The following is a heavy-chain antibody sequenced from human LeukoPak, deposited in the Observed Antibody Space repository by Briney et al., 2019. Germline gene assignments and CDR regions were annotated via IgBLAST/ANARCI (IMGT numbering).Heavy chain of an antibody. J-gene: IGHJ5*02. CDR2: ISGSGGNT. D-gene: IGHD3-3*01. Sequence: PGGSLRLSCAASGFTFSSYAMSWVRQAPGKGLEWVSAISGSGGNTYYADSVKGRFTISRDNSKNTLYLQMNSLRAEDTAVYYCAKEDYDFWSGKENWFDPWGQGTLVTVSS. V-gene: IGHV3-23*01. CDR3: AKEDYDFWSGKENWFDP. CDR1: GFTFSSYA.